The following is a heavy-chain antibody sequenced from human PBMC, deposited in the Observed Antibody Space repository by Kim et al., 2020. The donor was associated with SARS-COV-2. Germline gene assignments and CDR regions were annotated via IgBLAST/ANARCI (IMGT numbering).Heavy chain of an antibody. V-gene: IGHV4-30-4*01. CDR2: IYYSGST. CDR3: AREAWDWNPALFDY. Sequence: SETLSLTCTVSGGSISSGDYYWSWIRQPPGKGLEWIGYIYYSGSTYYNPSLKSRVTISVDTSKNQFSLKLSSVTAADTAVYYCAREAWDWNPALFDYWGQGTLVTVSS. J-gene: IGHJ4*02. D-gene: IGHD1-1*01. CDR1: GGSISSGDYY.